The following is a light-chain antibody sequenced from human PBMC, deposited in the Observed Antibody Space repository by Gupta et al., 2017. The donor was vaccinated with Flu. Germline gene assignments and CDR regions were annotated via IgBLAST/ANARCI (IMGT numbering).Light chain of an antibody. CDR2: LGS. CDR3: RQALETPHT. CDR1: QSLLYSTGYNY. J-gene: IGKJ3*01. Sequence: DIVMTQSPLSLPVTPGEPASISCRSSQSLLYSTGYNYLDWYLQKPGQPPQLLIYLGSNRASGVPDRFSGSGSGTEFTLTISRVEAEDVGVYYCRQALETPHTFGHGTKVDIK. V-gene: IGKV2-28*01.